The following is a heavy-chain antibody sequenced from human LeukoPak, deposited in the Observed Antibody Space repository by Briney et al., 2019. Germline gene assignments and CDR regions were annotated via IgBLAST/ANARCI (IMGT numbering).Heavy chain of an antibody. Sequence: AGGSLRLSCAASGFTFSSYSMNWVRQAPGKGLEWVSSISSSSSYIYYADSVKGRFTISRDNAKSSLYLQMNSLRAEDTAVYYCARAGVLRYFDRSDWFDPWGQGTLVTVSS. V-gene: IGHV3-21*01. J-gene: IGHJ5*02. CDR3: ARAGVLRYFDRSDWFDP. D-gene: IGHD3-9*01. CDR2: ISSSSSYI. CDR1: GFTFSSYS.